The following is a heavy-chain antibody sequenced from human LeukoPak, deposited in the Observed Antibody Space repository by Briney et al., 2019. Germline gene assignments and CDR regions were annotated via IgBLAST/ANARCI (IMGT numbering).Heavy chain of an antibody. V-gene: IGHV1-3*01. CDR1: GYTFTSYA. Sequence: ASVKVSCKASGYTFTSYAIHWVRQAPGQRLEWMGWISAGNGNTKYSQNFQGRVTFISNTSATTAFMEQSSLRSEDAAEYYCARDSGSGNNDYWGQGTLVTVSS. J-gene: IGHJ4*02. CDR2: ISAGNGNT. D-gene: IGHD1-26*01. CDR3: ARDSGSGNNDY.